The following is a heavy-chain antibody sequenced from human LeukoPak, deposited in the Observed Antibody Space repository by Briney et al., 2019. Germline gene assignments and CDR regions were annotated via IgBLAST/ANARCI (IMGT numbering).Heavy chain of an antibody. CDR2: IIPIFGTT. Sequence: ASVKVSCKASGDTLNTSAISWVRQAPGQGLEWMGGIIPIFGTTNYAQKFQGRVTITADKSTSTAYMEIRSLRSEDTAVYYCARGRNPVITLDYWGQGTLVTVSS. D-gene: IGHD3-22*01. CDR1: GDTLNTSA. J-gene: IGHJ4*02. V-gene: IGHV1-69*06. CDR3: ARGRNPVITLDY.